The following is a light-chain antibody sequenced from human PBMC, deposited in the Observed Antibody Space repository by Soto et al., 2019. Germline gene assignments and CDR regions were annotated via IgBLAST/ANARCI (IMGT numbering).Light chain of an antibody. Sequence: QSALTQPPSASGSPGQSVTISCTGTISDVGGYDYVSWYQQHPGKAPKLMIYEVTKRPSGVPDRFSGSKYGNTASLTVSGLQAEDEADYYCSSYAGSNNFVFGTGTKVTV. J-gene: IGLJ1*01. CDR1: ISDVGGYDY. V-gene: IGLV2-8*01. CDR2: EVT. CDR3: SSYAGSNNFV.